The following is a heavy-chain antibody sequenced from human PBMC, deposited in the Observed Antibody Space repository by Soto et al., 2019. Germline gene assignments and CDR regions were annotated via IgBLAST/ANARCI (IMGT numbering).Heavy chain of an antibody. CDR3: ARDPTIAASGGYYYYYYGMDV. CDR2: IYSGGST. CDR1: GFTVSSNY. V-gene: IGHV3-66*01. D-gene: IGHD6-13*01. Sequence: GGSLRLSCAASGFTVSSNYMSWVRQAPGKGLEWVSVIYSGGSTYYADSVKGRFTISRDNSKNTLYLQMNSLRAEDTAVYYCARDPTIAASGGYYYYYYGMDVWGQGTTVTVYS. J-gene: IGHJ6*02.